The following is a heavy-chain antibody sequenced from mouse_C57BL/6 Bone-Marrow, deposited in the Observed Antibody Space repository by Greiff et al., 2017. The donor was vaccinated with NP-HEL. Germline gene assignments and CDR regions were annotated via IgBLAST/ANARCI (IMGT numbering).Heavy chain of an antibody. V-gene: IGHV3-6*01. Sequence: EVKLQESGPGLVKPSQSLSLTCSVTGYSITSGYYWNWIRQFPGNKLEWMGYISYDGSNNYNPSLKNRISITRDTSKNQFFLKLNSVTTEDTATYYCARPGYYGSSPYWYFDVWGTGTTVTVSS. CDR3: ARPGYYGSSPYWYFDV. J-gene: IGHJ1*03. D-gene: IGHD1-1*01. CDR2: ISYDGSN. CDR1: GYSITSGYY.